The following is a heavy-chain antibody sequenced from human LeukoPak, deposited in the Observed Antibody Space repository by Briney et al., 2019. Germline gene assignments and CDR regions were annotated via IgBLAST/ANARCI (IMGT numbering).Heavy chain of an antibody. V-gene: IGHV4-39*07. J-gene: IGHJ6*03. CDR2: INYSGST. CDR1: GGSISSSDYY. Sequence: PSETLSLTCTVSGGSISSSDYYWAWIRQPPGKGLEWIGSINYSGSTYYNPSLKSRVTISVDTSKNQFSLKLSSVTAADTAFYYCASQGHHGKIVGTTLSYFYMDVWGKGTTVTVSS. D-gene: IGHD1-26*01. CDR3: ASQGHHGKIVGTTLSYFYMDV.